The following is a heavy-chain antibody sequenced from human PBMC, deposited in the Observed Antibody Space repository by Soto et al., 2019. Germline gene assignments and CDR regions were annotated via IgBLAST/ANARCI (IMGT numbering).Heavy chain of an antibody. CDR3: ARDRGYSSGWYGYYYYGMDV. V-gene: IGHV1-3*01. CDR2: INAGNGNT. CDR1: GYTFTSYA. D-gene: IGHD6-19*01. Sequence: ASVKVSCKASGYTFTSYAMHWVRQAPGQRLEWMGWINAGNGNTKYSQKFQGRVTITRDTSASTAYMELSSLRSEDTAVYYCARDRGYSSGWYGYYYYGMDVWGQGTTLTVSS. J-gene: IGHJ6*02.